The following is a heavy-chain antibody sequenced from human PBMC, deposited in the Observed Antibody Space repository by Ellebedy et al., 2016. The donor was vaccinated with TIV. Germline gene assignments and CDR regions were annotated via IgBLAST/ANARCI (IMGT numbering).Heavy chain of an antibody. Sequence: PGGSLRLSCAASGFTFSDYYMTWIRQAPGKGLEWVSYNSTLSSYVNYADSVKGRFTISRDNANNSLYLQMNSLRAEDTAFYYCARVMDKAMVNDYWGQGTLVTVSS. CDR2: NSTLSSYV. CDR1: GFTFSDYY. J-gene: IGHJ4*02. V-gene: IGHV3-11*06. CDR3: ARVMDKAMVNDY. D-gene: IGHD5-18*01.